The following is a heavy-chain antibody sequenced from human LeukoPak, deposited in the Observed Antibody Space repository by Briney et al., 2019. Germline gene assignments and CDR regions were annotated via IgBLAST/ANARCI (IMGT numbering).Heavy chain of an antibody. CDR2: IIPILGIA. CDR1: GGTFSSYA. J-gene: IGHJ4*02. Sequence: GSSVKVSCKASGGTFSSYAISWVRQAPGQGLEWMGRIIPILGIANYAQKFQGRVTITADKSTSTAYMELRSLRSDDTAVYYCARDRCSSTSCPDFWSGYGYWGQGTLVTVSS. D-gene: IGHD2-2*01. CDR3: ARDRCSSTSCPDFWSGYGY. V-gene: IGHV1-69*04.